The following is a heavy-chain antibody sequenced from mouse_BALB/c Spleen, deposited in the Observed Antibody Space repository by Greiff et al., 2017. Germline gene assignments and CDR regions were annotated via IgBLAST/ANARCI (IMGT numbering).Heavy chain of an antibody. CDR1: GYTFTDYY. V-gene: IGHV1-84*02. CDR2: IYPGSGNT. J-gene: IGHJ3*01. Sequence: VQLQQSGPELVKPGASVKISCKASGYTFTDYYINWVKQKPGQGLEWIGWIYPGSGNTKYNEKFKGKATLTVDTSSSTAYMQLNSLTSEDTAVYFCARDLTGEGFAYWGQGTLVTVSA. CDR3: ARDLTGEGFAY. D-gene: IGHD4-1*01.